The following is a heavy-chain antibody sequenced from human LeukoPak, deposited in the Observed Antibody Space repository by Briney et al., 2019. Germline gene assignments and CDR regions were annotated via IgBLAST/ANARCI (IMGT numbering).Heavy chain of an antibody. CDR1: GDSMSTSY. Sequence: SETLSLTCTVSGDSMSTSYWSWVRQPLGKGLEWIGYFYHSGTDYNPSLKSRVTISGDMSNNQFSLKLSSVTAADTAIYYCARGWRGDHFDYWGQGTLVSVSS. V-gene: IGHV4-59*01. CDR3: ARGWRGDHFDY. J-gene: IGHJ4*02. D-gene: IGHD3-16*01. CDR2: FYHSGT.